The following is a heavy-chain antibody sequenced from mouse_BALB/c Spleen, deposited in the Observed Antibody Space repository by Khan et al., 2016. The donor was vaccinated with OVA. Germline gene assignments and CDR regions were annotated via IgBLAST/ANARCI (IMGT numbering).Heavy chain of an antibody. J-gene: IGHJ4*01. CDR3: ARGATAYYRNDGGAMDY. CDR1: GYTITNDG. Sequence: QIQLVQSGPELKKPGETVRISCKATGYTITNDGMQWVQKMPGKGLKWSGWIKTHSGVPKYAEDFKGRFAFSLETSASTVYLQITNLNNEYTATYFCARGATAYYRNDGGAMDYWGQGTSVTVSS. V-gene: IGHV9-4*02. CDR2: IKTHSGVP. D-gene: IGHD2-14*01.